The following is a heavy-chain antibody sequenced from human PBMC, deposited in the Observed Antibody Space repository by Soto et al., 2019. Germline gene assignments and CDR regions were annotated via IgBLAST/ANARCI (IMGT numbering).Heavy chain of an antibody. CDR2: IYYSGST. CDR3: ARQTGTTSPVDY. D-gene: IGHD1-7*01. V-gene: IGHV4-59*08. J-gene: IGHJ4*02. Sequence: SETLSLTCTVSGGSISSYYWSWIRQPPGKGLEWIGYIYYSGSTNYNPSLKSRVTISVDTSKNQFSLKLSSVTAADTAVYYCARQTGTTSPVDYWGQGTLVTVSS. CDR1: GGSISSYY.